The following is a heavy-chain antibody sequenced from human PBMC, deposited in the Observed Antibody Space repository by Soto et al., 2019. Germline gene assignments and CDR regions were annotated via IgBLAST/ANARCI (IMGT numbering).Heavy chain of an antibody. CDR3: ARVGCSSTSCYSDYYYGMDV. J-gene: IGHJ6*02. Sequence: KTSETLSLTCAVSGGSISSSNWWSWVRQPPGKGLEWIGEIYHSGSTNYNPSLKSRVTISVDKSKNQFSLKLSSVTAADTAVYYCARVGCSSTSCYSDYYYGMDVWGQGTTVTVSS. CDR2: IYHSGST. CDR1: GGSISSSNW. V-gene: IGHV4-4*02. D-gene: IGHD2-2*02.